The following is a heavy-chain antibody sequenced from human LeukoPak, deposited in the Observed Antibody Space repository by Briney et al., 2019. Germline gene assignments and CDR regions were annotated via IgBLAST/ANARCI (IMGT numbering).Heavy chain of an antibody. CDR3: ARGPHSSSWPNWFDP. V-gene: IGHV3-21*01. CDR1: GFTFSSYS. D-gene: IGHD6-13*01. J-gene: IGHJ5*02. CDR2: ISSSSSCI. Sequence: PGGSLRLSCAASGFTFSSYSMNWVRQAPGKGLEWVSSISSSSSCIYYADSVKGRFTISRDNAKNSLYLQMNSLRAEDTAVYYCARGPHSSSWPNWFDPWGQGTLVTVSS.